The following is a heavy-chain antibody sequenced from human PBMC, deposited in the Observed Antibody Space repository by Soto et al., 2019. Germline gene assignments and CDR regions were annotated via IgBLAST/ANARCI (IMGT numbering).Heavy chain of an antibody. Sequence: EVQLVESGGGLVQPWRSLRLSCAASGFTFSSYWMHCVRQSPGKWLVWVSRINSDGSSTSYADSVKGRFTISRDNAKNRLYLQMNGLRAEDTAVYYCVRTSLVVAAATREDYWGQGTLVTVSS. J-gene: IGHJ4*02. D-gene: IGHD2-15*01. CDR1: GFTFSSYW. V-gene: IGHV3-74*01. CDR3: VRTSLVVAAATREDY. CDR2: INSDGSST.